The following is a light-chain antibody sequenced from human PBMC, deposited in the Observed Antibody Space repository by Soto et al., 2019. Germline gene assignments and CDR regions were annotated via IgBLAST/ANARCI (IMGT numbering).Light chain of an antibody. CDR2: SNN. CDR1: SSNIGSNT. J-gene: IGLJ3*02. V-gene: IGLV1-44*01. CDR3: AAWDDSLNACV. Sequence: QSVLTQPPSASGTPGQRVTISCSGSSSNIGSNTVNWYQQLPGTAPKLLIYSNNQRPSGVPDRFSGSKSGTSASLAISGLQSDDEADYYCAAWDDSLNACVFGGGTKLTVL.